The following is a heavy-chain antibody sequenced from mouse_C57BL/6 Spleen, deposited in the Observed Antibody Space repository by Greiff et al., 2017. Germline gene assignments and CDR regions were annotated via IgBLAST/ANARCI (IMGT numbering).Heavy chain of an antibody. V-gene: IGHV5-9-1*02. Sequence: EVKLMESGEGLVKPGGSLKLSCAASGFPFSSYAMSWVRPTPEKRLEWVAYISSGGDYIYYAATVPGRFTISRDNARHTLYLQMSSLKSEDTAMYYCTREAYYSNYDYAMDYWGQGTSVTVSS. CDR1: GFPFSSYA. CDR2: ISSGGDYI. J-gene: IGHJ4*01. CDR3: TREAYYSNYDYAMDY. D-gene: IGHD2-5*01.